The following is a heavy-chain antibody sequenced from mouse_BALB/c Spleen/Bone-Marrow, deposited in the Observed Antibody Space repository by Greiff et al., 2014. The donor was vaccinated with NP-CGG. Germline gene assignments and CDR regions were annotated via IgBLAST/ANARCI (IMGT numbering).Heavy chain of an antibody. D-gene: IGHD1-2*01. CDR2: IDPANGNT. CDR3: ARTAPENFDY. J-gene: IGHJ2*01. CDR1: GFNIKDTY. Sequence: VQLKESGAELVKPGASVKLSCTASGFNIKDTYMHWVKQRPEQSLEWIGRIDPANGNTKYDPKFQGKATITADTSSNTAYLQLSSLTSEDTAVYYCARTAPENFDYWGQGTTLTVSS. V-gene: IGHV14-3*02.